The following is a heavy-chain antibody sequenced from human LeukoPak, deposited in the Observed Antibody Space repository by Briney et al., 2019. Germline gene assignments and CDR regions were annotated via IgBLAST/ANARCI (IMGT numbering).Heavy chain of an antibody. CDR3: AKEGGYASSWI. D-gene: IGHD6-13*01. CDR1: GFTFSVSV. Sequence: GGSLRLSCAASGFTFSVSVMNWVRQAPGKGPEWVSGVSSSGSNTYYAESVKGRFTISRDNHKNTVHLQMNSLRVEDTAMYYCAKEGGYASSWIWGQGILVTVSS. V-gene: IGHV3-23*05. CDR2: VSSSGSNT. J-gene: IGHJ4*02.